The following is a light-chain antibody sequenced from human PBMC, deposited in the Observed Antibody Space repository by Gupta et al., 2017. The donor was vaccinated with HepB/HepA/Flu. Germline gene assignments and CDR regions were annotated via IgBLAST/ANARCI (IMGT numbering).Light chain of an antibody. J-gene: IGKJ4*01. V-gene: IGKV4-1*01. Sequence: DIVLTQSPGSLAVSLGERATINCKSSQSLLYSANNKNYLAWYRQKPGQPPALLIYWASTRESGVPDRFSGSGSGTDFTLTISSLQAEDVAVYYCQQDDSTPLTFGGGTKVEIK. CDR2: WAS. CDR1: QSLLYSANNKNY. CDR3: QQDDSTPLT.